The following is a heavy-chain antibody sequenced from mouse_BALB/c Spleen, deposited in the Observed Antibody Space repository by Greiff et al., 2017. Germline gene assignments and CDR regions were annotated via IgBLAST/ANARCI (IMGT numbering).Heavy chain of an antibody. CDR1: GFTFSSFG. D-gene: IGHD2-14*01. CDR2: ISSGSSTI. Sequence: EVKLVESGGGLVQPGGSRKLSCAASGFTFSSFGMHWVRQAPEKGLEWVAYISSGSSTIYYADTVKGRFTISRDNPKNTLFLQMTSLRSEDTAMYYCARSVEYEAWFAYWGQGTLVTVSA. CDR3: ARSVEYEAWFAY. V-gene: IGHV5-17*02. J-gene: IGHJ3*01.